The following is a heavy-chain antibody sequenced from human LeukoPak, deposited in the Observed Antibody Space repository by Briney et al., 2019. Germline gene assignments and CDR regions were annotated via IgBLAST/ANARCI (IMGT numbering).Heavy chain of an antibody. V-gene: IGHV4-59*01. D-gene: IGHD1-26*01. CDR2: IYNSGST. CDR1: GGSISIYY. Sequence: SETLSLTCTVSGGSISIYYWNWIRQPPGKGLEWIGSIYNSGSTTYNPSLKSRVTISGDTSKNQFSLKSSSVTAADTAVYYCTRDRGLGFWGQGTLVTVSS. J-gene: IGHJ4*02. CDR3: TRDRGLGF.